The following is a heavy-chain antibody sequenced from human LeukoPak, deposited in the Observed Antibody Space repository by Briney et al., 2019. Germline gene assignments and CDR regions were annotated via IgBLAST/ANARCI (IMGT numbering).Heavy chain of an antibody. D-gene: IGHD5-12*01. CDR2: INHSGST. V-gene: IGHV4-34*01. CDR1: GGSFSGYY. Sequence: SETLSLTCAVYGGSFSGYYWSWIRQPPGKGLEWIGEINHSGSTNYNPSLKSRVTISVDTSKNQFSLKLSSVTAADTAVYYCAREYSGYGWVDYWGQGTLVTVSS. CDR3: AREYSGYGWVDY. J-gene: IGHJ4*02.